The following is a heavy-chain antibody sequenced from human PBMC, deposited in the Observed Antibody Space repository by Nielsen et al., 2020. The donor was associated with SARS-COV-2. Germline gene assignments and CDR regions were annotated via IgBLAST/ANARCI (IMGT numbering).Heavy chain of an antibody. D-gene: IGHD2-2*01. CDR2: ISYDGSNK. CDR3: AGYQLLDNWFDP. V-gene: IGHV3-30*03. Sequence: GSLRLSCAASGFTFSSYGMHWVRQAPGKGLEWVAVISYDGSNKYYADSVKGRFTISRDNSKNTLYLQMNSLRAEDTALYYCAGYQLLDNWFDPWGQGTLVTVSS. CDR1: GFTFSSYG. J-gene: IGHJ5*02.